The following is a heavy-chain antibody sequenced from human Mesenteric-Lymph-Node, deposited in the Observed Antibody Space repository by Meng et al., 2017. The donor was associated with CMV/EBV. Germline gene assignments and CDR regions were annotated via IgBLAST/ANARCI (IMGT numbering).Heavy chain of an antibody. V-gene: IGHV3-11*01. J-gene: IGHJ4*02. CDR2: ISPNGGTV. Sequence: GGSLRLSCTVSGGSVSSGSYYWSWIRQPPGKGLEWLSYISPNGGTVYYADSVEGRFTISRDNAKTSLYLQMNSLRVEDTATYFCARDRHINMIRRPDYFFDSWGQGTLVTVSS. CDR3: ARDRHINMIRRPDYFFDS. CDR1: GGSVSSGSYY. D-gene: IGHD3-10*01.